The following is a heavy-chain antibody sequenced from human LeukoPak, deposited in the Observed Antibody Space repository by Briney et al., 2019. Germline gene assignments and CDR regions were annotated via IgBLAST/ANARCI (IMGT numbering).Heavy chain of an antibody. Sequence: PSETLSLTCTVSGGSISSYYWSWIRQPPGKGLEWIGYIYYSGSTNYNPSLKSRVTISVDTSKNQFSLKLSSVTAADTAVYYCARSIAAAGGFYYYYYYMDVWGKGTTVTVSS. CDR3: ARSIAAAGGFYYYYYYMDV. J-gene: IGHJ6*03. D-gene: IGHD6-13*01. V-gene: IGHV4-59*01. CDR2: IYYSGST. CDR1: GGSISSYY.